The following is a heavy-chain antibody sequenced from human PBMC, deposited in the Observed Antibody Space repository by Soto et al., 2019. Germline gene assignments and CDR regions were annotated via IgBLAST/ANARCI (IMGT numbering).Heavy chain of an antibody. CDR3: ARIRAVAGRVYYFDY. CDR2: IFSNDEK. CDR1: GFSLSNARMG. D-gene: IGHD6-19*01. Sequence: QVTLKESGPVLVKPTETLTLTCTVSGFSLSNARMGVSWIRQPPGKALEWLAHIFSNDEKSYSTSLKSRLTISQDTSKSQVVLTMTNMDPVDTATYYCARIRAVAGRVYYFDYWGQGTLVTVSS. J-gene: IGHJ4*02. V-gene: IGHV2-26*01.